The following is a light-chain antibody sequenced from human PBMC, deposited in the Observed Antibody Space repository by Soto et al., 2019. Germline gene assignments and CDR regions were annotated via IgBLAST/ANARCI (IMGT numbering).Light chain of an antibody. J-gene: IGLJ2*01. CDR1: SSDVGGYNF. Sequence: QSALTQPPSASGSPGQSVTISCTGTSSDVGGYNFVSWYQQHPGKGPKLMIYEVTKRPSGVPSRFSGSKSGNTASLTVSGLQAEDEADYYCSSYAASSNLGVFGGGTKLTVL. CDR2: EVT. V-gene: IGLV2-8*01. CDR3: SSYAASSNLGV.